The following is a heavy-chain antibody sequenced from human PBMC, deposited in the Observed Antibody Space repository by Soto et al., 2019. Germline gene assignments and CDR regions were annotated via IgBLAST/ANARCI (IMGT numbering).Heavy chain of an antibody. V-gene: IGHV1-3*01. CDR2: INAGNWNT. J-gene: IGHJ5*02. Sequence: ASVTVSCTASGYTLSNFAMHWVRQAPGQRLEWMGWINAGNWNTKYSQKFQGRVTITRDTSASTAYMELSSLRSEDTAVYYCAKAYSNSWPNDWFDPWGQGTLVTVSS. CDR3: AKAYSNSWPNDWFDP. CDR1: GYTLSNFA. D-gene: IGHD6-13*01.